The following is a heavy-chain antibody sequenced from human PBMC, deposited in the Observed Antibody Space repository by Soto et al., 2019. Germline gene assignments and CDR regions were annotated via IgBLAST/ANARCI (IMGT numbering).Heavy chain of an antibody. CDR1: GFTFSSYW. Sequence: PGGSLRLSCAASGFTFSSYWMHWVRQAPGEGLVWVSYIKPDGSRTKDADSVKGRFTISRDNARNTPYLRMNSLRAEDTAVYYCARERSRRIAVAVRGNWFDPWGQGTLVTVSS. D-gene: IGHD6-19*01. V-gene: IGHV3-74*03. CDR3: ARERSRRIAVAVRGNWFDP. J-gene: IGHJ5*02. CDR2: IKPDGSRT.